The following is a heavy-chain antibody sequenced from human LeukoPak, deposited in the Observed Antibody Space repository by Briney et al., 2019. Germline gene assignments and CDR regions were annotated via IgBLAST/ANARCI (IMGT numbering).Heavy chain of an antibody. CDR1: GFTFSNAW. CDR3: TTGPQPYCSSTSCYDDDAFDI. Sequence: GGSRRLSCAASGFTFSNAWMSWVRQAPGKGLEWVGRIKSKTDGGTTDYAAPVKGRFTISRDDSKNTLYLQMNSLKTEDTAVYYCTTGPQPYCSSTSCYDDDAFDIWGQGTIVTVSS. CDR2: IKSKTDGGTT. D-gene: IGHD2-2*01. V-gene: IGHV3-15*01. J-gene: IGHJ3*02.